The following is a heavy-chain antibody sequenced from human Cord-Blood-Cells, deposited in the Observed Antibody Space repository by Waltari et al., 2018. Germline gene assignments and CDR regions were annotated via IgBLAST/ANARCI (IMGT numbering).Heavy chain of an antibody. CDR3: ARVERGYCSGGSCYYWYFDL. J-gene: IGHJ2*01. V-gene: IGHV4-59*01. D-gene: IGHD2-15*01. Sequence: QVQLQESGPGLVKPSETLSLTCTVSGGSISSYYWSWIRQPPGKGLEWIGYIFYSGSTNYNPSLKSRVTISVDTSKNQFSLKLSSVTAEDTAVYYCARVERGYCSGGSCYYWYFDLWGRGTLVTVSS. CDR1: GGSISSYY. CDR2: IFYSGST.